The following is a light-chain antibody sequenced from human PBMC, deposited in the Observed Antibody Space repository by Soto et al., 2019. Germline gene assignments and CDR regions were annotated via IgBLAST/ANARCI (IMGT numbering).Light chain of an antibody. V-gene: IGKV3-15*01. CDR1: QSVCSK. Sequence: EIVMTQSPATLSVSPGERASLSCTASQSVCSKLAWYQHKPGQAPSLLSYDASTRATGFPARFSGSGSGTEFTLTISSLQPEDFAVYYCQQYNNWPPFTFGPGTKVDIK. CDR2: DAS. CDR3: QQYNNWPPFT. J-gene: IGKJ3*01.